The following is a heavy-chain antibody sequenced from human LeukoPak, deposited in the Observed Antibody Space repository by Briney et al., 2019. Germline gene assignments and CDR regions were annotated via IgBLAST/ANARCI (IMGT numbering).Heavy chain of an antibody. D-gene: IGHD5-12*01. CDR1: GFTFSDYS. Sequence: GGPLRLSCAASGFTFSDYSMNWVRQAPGKGLEWISYIGISSGNTKYADSVKGRFTISGDSAKNSVYLQMNSLRVEDTAVYYCARDFRYAFDNWGQGTLVTVSS. CDR2: IGISSGNT. V-gene: IGHV3-48*04. CDR3: ARDFRYAFDN. J-gene: IGHJ4*02.